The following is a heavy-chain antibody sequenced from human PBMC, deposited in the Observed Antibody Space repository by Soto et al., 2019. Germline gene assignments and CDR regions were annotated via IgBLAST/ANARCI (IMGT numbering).Heavy chain of an antibody. CDR1: GGIFTNNA. CDR2: VIPLFDTA. V-gene: IGHV1-69*01. Sequence: QVQVVQSGAEVKKPGSSVKVSCKVSGGIFTNNAISWVRQAPGQGLEWLGGVIPLFDTAYYAQIFRGRLRISTDGAPTTAYMELSGLTSADTAVYFCATGGHNDGNNFYHGMDVWGQGTTVTVS. CDR3: ATGGHNDGNNFYHGMDV. D-gene: IGHD3-22*01. J-gene: IGHJ6*02.